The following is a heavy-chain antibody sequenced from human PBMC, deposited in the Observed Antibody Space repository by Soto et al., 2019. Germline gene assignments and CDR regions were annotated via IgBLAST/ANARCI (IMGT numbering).Heavy chain of an antibody. CDR3: ARGYSYVAL. CDR1: GDSISGNY. D-gene: IGHD5-12*01. CDR2: IHYSGNT. V-gene: IGHV4-59*01. J-gene: IGHJ4*02. Sequence: QVQLQESGPGLVKPSETLSLTCTVSGDSISGNYWSWIRQPPGKGLEWIGYIHYSGNTNYNPSLKRTDTISLDPAKNQISLKLSSVTAADTAVYYCARGYSYVALWGQGTLVTVSS.